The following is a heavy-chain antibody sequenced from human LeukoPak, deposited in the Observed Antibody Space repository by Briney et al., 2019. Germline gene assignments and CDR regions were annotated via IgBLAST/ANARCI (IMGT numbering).Heavy chain of an antibody. J-gene: IGHJ1*01. CDR2: ISGSGAYT. V-gene: IGHV3-23*01. CDR3: AKDRYSSGWLGNFQH. D-gene: IGHD6-19*01. CDR1: GLTFSIYA. Sequence: GGSLRLSCAASGLTFSIYAMNRVRQAPGKGLEWVSAISGSGAYTFYADSVKGRFTISRDNSNNKLYLQMNRLRADDTAVYYCAKDRYSSGWLGNFQHWGQGTLVTVSS.